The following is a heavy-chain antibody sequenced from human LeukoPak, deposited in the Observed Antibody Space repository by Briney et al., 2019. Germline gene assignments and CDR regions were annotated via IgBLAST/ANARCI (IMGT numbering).Heavy chain of an antibody. D-gene: IGHD6-19*01. CDR1: GYTLTELS. CDR3: ARASLTRIAVAGIIDY. J-gene: IGHJ4*02. CDR2: FDPEDGET. Sequence: ASVKVSCKVSGYTLTELSMHWVRQAPGKGLEWMGGFDPEDGETIYAQKFQGRVTMTRDTSTSTVYMELSSLRSEDTAVYYCARASLTRIAVAGIIDYWGQGTLVTVSS. V-gene: IGHV1-24*01.